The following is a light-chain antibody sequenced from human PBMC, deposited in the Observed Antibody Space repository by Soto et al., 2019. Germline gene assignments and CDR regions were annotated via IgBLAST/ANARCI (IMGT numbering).Light chain of an antibody. J-gene: IGLJ1*01. CDR1: SSDVGGYNY. CDR3: SSYTRSGTRV. Sequence: QSVLTQPASVSGSPGQSITISCTGTSSDVGGYNYVSWYQHHPGNAPKLLIYDVSTRPSGVSNRFSGSKSGNTASLTISGLQAQDEADYYCSSYTRSGTRVFGTGPKVTVL. V-gene: IGLV2-14*03. CDR2: DVS.